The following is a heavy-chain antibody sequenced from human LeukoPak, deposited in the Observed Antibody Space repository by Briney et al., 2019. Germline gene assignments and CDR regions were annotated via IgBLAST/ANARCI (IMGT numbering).Heavy chain of an antibody. CDR3: ARGGWFGESEFDY. J-gene: IGHJ4*02. D-gene: IGHD3-10*01. Sequence: SETLSLTCTVSGGSISSYYWSWIRQPPGKGLEWIGYIYYSGSTNYNPSLKSRVTISVDTSKNQFSLKLSSVTAADTAVYYCARGGWFGESEFDYWGQGTLVTVSS. CDR2: IYYSGST. CDR1: GGSISSYY. V-gene: IGHV4-59*01.